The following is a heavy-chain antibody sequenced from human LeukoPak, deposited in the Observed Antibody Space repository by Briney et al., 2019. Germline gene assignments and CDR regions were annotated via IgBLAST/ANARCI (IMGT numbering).Heavy chain of an antibody. V-gene: IGHV1-46*01. CDR3: ARVRDGDYSSMDV. CDR1: AYTFTSYY. J-gene: IGHJ6*03. D-gene: IGHD4-17*01. Sequence: SVKVSCKASAYTFTSYYMHWVRQAPGQGLEWMGIINPSGGSTSYAQKFQGRVTMTRDTSTSTVYMELSSLRSEDTAVYYCARVRDGDYSSMDVWGKGTTVTISS. CDR2: INPSGGST.